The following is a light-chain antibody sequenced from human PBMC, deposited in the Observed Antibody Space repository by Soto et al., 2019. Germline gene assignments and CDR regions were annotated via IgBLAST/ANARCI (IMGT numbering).Light chain of an antibody. V-gene: IGKV1-12*02. CDR1: QDISTW. J-gene: IGKJ3*01. Sequence: DFQMTQSPSSLSAAVGDRVTITCRASQDISTWLAWYQQKPGKAPKLLIYAASSWQSAVPSRFSGSGSGTDFTLTISSLQPEDSATYYCRQANTFPFSFGPGTKVDIK. CDR2: AAS. CDR3: RQANTFPFS.